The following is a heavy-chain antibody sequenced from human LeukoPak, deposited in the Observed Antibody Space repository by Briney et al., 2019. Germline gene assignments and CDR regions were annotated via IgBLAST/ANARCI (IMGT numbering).Heavy chain of an antibody. Sequence: GGSLRLSCAASGFTFSNYGMSWVRQAPGKGLEWVSAISGSGGSTYYADSVKGRFTISRDNAKNSLYLQMNSLRAEDTAVYYCARDRGIAAAVWDYWGQGTLVTVSS. D-gene: IGHD6-13*01. J-gene: IGHJ4*02. CDR2: ISGSGGST. V-gene: IGHV3-23*01. CDR1: GFTFSNYG. CDR3: ARDRGIAAAVWDY.